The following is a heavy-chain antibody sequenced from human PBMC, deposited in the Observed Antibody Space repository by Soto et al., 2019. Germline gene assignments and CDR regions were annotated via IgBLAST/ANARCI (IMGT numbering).Heavy chain of an antibody. D-gene: IGHD2-15*01. CDR3: ATTKRLLLR. Sequence: GASVKVSCTVSGYTLTELSSHWVRQTPGKGLEWMGAFDPEDGETIYAQKFQGRVTMTEDTSTDTAYMELSSLRSEDTAVYYCATTKRLLLRWGQGTLVTVSS. J-gene: IGHJ4*02. CDR2: FDPEDGET. CDR1: GYTLTELS. V-gene: IGHV1-24*01.